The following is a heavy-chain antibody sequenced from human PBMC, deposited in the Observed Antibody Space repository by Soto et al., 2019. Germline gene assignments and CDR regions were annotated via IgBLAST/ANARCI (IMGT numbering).Heavy chain of an antibody. CDR2: ISAYNGNT. V-gene: IGHV1-18*01. Sequence: ASVKVSCKASGYTFTSYGISWVRQAPGQGLEWMGWISAYNGNTNYAQKLQGRVTMTTDTSTSTAYMELRSLRSDDTAVYYCARDSFWSGSVYYYGMDVWGQGTTVTVSS. D-gene: IGHD3-3*01. J-gene: IGHJ6*02. CDR3: ARDSFWSGSVYYYGMDV. CDR1: GYTFTSYG.